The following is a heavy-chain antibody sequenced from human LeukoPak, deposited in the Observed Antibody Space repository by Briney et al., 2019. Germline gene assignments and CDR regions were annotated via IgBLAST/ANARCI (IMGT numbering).Heavy chain of an antibody. CDR3: VKEAKYCSGGDCYYPFHY. J-gene: IGHJ4*02. Sequence: GGSLRLSCAVSGFTVSSNYMSWVRQAPGKGLEWVSIIYSGGYTFYADSVKGRFTISRDDSKNTLYLQMNSLRAEDTAEYYCVKEAKYCSGGDCYYPFHYWGQGSLVTVSS. CDR1: GFTVSSNY. CDR2: IYSGGYT. V-gene: IGHV3-53*05. D-gene: IGHD2-15*01.